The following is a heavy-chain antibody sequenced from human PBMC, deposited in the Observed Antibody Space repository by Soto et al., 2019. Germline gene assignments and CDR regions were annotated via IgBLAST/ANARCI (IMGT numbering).Heavy chain of an antibody. J-gene: IGHJ6*02. Sequence: QVQLQESGPGLVKPSETLSLTCTVSGGSISSYYWSWIRQPPGKGLEWIGYIYYSGSTNYNPSLKSRVTISVDTSKNQFSLKLSSVTAADTAVYYCARDRTTGTTRYYYYYGMDVWGQGTTVTVSS. CDR1: GGSISSYY. V-gene: IGHV4-59*01. CDR2: IYYSGST. D-gene: IGHD1-1*01. CDR3: ARDRTTGTTRYYYYYGMDV.